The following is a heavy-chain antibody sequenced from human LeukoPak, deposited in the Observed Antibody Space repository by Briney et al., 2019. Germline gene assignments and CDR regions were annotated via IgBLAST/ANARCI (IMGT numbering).Heavy chain of an antibody. D-gene: IGHD1-1*01. CDR1: GFTFSSYE. CDR2: ISSSGSTI. Sequence: GGSLRLSCAASGFTFSSYEMNWVRQAPGKGLEWVSYISSSGSTIYYADSVKGRFTISRDDAKNSLYLQMNSLRAEDTAVYYCARGRYVFDYWGQGTLVTVSS. CDR3: ARGRYVFDY. V-gene: IGHV3-48*03. J-gene: IGHJ4*02.